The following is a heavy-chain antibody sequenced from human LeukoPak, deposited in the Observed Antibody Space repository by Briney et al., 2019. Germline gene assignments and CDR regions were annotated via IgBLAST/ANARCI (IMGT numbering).Heavy chain of an antibody. V-gene: IGHV4-39*01. CDR3: ARHLSGSAMMHYFDS. J-gene: IGHJ4*02. Sequence: SETLSLTCNVSGASISSGRNYWGWIRQSPGKGLEWIGSIYYNGNSCYNPSLKSRVSISVDTSKNHISLEVSSLTTADAALYFCARHLSGSAMMHYFDSWGQGTLVTVSS. CDR2: IYYNGNS. D-gene: IGHD5-18*01. CDR1: GASISSGRNY.